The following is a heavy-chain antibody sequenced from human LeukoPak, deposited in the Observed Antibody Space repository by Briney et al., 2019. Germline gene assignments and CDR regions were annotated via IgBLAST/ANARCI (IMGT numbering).Heavy chain of an antibody. CDR3: AKAGAMILQHYFDY. D-gene: IGHD3-22*01. CDR2: MRYDGSNR. J-gene: IGHJ4*02. V-gene: IGHV3-30*02. CDR1: RFTFSTYW. Sequence: GGSLRLSCAASRFTFSTYWMSWVRQAPGKGLEWVAFMRYDGSNRYYTDSVKGRFTFTRDKSKNTLYLQMNSLRAEDTAVYYCAKAGAMILQHYFDYWGQGTLVTVSS.